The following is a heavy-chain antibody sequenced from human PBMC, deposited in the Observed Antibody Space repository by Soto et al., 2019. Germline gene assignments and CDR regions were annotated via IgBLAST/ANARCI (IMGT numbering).Heavy chain of an antibody. J-gene: IGHJ2*01. V-gene: IGHV4-59*01. CDR2: IYYSGST. CDR3: ARDRVAGGTSEWFFDL. Sequence: QVQLQESGPGLVKPSETLSLTCSVSGGSISSYYWSWIRQPPGKGLEWIGYIYYSGSTNYNPSLKSRVTISVDTSKNQFSLKLSSVTAAETAVYYCARDRVAGGTSEWFFDLWGRGTLVTVSS. D-gene: IGHD1-1*01. CDR1: GGSISSYY.